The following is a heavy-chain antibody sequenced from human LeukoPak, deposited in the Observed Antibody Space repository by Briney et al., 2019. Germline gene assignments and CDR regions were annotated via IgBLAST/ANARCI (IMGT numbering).Heavy chain of an antibody. CDR3: ARDSSSSSRFDY. Sequence: PGRSLRLSCAASGFTFSSYGMHWVRQAPGKGLEWVAIIWYDGSNKYYADSVKGRFTISRDNSKNTLYLQMNSLRAEDTAVYYCARDSSSSSRFDYWGQGTLVIVSS. V-gene: IGHV3-33*01. CDR2: IWYDGSNK. J-gene: IGHJ4*02. D-gene: IGHD6-6*01. CDR1: GFTFSSYG.